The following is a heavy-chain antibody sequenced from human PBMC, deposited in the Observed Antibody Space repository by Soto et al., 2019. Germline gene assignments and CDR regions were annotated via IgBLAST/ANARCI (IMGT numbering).Heavy chain of an antibody. D-gene: IGHD3-22*01. J-gene: IGHJ3*02. CDR1: GFTFSSYA. Sequence: GGSLRLSCAASGFTFSSYAMSWVRQAPGKGLEWVSAISGSGGSTYYADSVKGRFTISRDNSKNTVYLQMNSLRAEDTAVYYCAKDSYYYDSSGYLDAFDIWGQGTMVTVSS. CDR2: ISGSGGST. CDR3: AKDSYYYDSSGYLDAFDI. V-gene: IGHV3-23*01.